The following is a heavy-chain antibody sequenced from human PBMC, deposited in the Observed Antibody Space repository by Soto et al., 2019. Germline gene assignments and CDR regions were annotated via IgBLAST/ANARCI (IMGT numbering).Heavy chain of an antibody. D-gene: IGHD3-3*02. CDR1: VDNVSSNSAA. Sequence: SQTLSLTCAMSVDNVSSNSAAWNWIRQSPSRGLEWLGRTYYRSKWYNDYAVSVKSRITINPDTSKNQFSLQLNSVTPEDTAVYYCGRDYATLSASEPEPQPPIGRAIDDAFDIWGQGTMVTVSS. CDR2: TYYRSKWYN. J-gene: IGHJ3*02. CDR3: GRDYATLSASEPEPQPPIGRAIDDAFDI. V-gene: IGHV6-1*01.